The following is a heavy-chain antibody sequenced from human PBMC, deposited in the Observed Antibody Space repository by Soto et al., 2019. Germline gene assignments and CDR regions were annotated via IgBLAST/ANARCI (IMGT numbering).Heavy chain of an antibody. V-gene: IGHV4-4*02. CDR1: GDSIRSDKG. Sequence: QVQLQESGPGLVKPSGTLSLTCAVSGDSIRSDKGWSWVRQPPGKGLEWIGEIHHRGRTNYNQALKSRVTILVEKSKNQVSLELSSMTAADTAVYYCARGGDWQFDYWGQGTLVTVSS. J-gene: IGHJ4*02. D-gene: IGHD2-21*02. CDR3: ARGGDWQFDY. CDR2: IHHRGRT.